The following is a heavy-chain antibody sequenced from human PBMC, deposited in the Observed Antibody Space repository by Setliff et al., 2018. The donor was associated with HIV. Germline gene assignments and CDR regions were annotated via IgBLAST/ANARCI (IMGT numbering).Heavy chain of an antibody. CDR1: GYTFTSNA. V-gene: IGHV1-3*01. J-gene: IGHJ4*02. Sequence: GASVKVSCKASGYTFTSNAIHWVRQAPGQSLEWMGWIDAGNGDTKYSQNFQGRVTITGDTSASTAYMELSSLRSEDMAVYYCAKKKGYDSSGYYYFDSWGQGILVTVSS. D-gene: IGHD3-22*01. CDR2: IDAGNGDT. CDR3: AKKKGYDSSGYYYFDS.